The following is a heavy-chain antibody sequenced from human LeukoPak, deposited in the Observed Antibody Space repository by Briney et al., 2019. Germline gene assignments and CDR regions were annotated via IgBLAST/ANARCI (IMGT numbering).Heavy chain of an antibody. V-gene: IGHV3-7*01. D-gene: IGHD5-12*01. Sequence: GGSLRLSCAASGFIFSSYWMTWVRQAPGKGGEWGANIKQDGREQYYVDSVKGRFTISRDNAKSSLYLQMNSLIAEDTAVYYCAKGFKWVRGTHPFDIWGQGTMVTVSS. J-gene: IGHJ3*02. CDR2: IKQDGREQ. CDR1: GFIFSSYW. CDR3: AKGFKWVRGTHPFDI.